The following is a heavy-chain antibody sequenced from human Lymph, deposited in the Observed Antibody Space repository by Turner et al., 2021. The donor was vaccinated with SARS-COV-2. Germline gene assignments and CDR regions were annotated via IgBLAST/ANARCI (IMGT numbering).Heavy chain of an antibody. CDR1: GYTFTSYD. V-gene: IGHV1-8*02. D-gene: IGHD1-26*01. CDR3: ARGRYSGGGMDV. J-gene: IGHJ6*02. Sequence: QVQLVQSGAEVKTPGASVKVSCKAPGYTFTSYDINWVRQATGQGLEWMGWMNPNRGNTGYAQKFQGRVTMTRNTSISTAYMELSSLRSEDTAVYYCARGRYSGGGMDVWGQGTTVTVSS. CDR2: MNPNRGNT.